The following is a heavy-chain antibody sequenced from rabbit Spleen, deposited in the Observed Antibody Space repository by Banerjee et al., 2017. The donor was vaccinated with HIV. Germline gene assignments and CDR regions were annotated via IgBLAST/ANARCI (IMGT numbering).Heavy chain of an antibody. D-gene: IGHD2-1*01. J-gene: IGHJ4*01. Sequence: QEQLEESGGDLVKPGASLTLTCTASGFSFSSSDYMCWVRQAPGKGLEWIGCIYTGSVSTLYASWAKGRFTISKTSSTTVTLQMTSLTAADTATYFCARDSSVDDYGDWDLWGQGTLVTVS. CDR3: ARDSSVDDYGDWDL. CDR2: IYTGSVST. CDR1: GFSFSSSDY. V-gene: IGHV1S45*01.